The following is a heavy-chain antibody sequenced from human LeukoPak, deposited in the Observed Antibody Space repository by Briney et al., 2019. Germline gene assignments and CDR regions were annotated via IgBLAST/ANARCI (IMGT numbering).Heavy chain of an antibody. CDR1: GFTFSTYN. J-gene: IGHJ6*03. V-gene: IGHV3-21*01. D-gene: IGHD1-26*01. CDR2: ITSSSRYI. Sequence: GGSLRLSCAAAGFTFSTYNMNWGRHARGERLEWVSSITSSSRYIYYADSVKGRFTISRDNAKNPLYLQMDRLGAEDTAVYYCARNPYSGNYYAYYYYYMAVWGKGTTVTVSS. CDR3: ARNPYSGNYYAYYYYYMAV.